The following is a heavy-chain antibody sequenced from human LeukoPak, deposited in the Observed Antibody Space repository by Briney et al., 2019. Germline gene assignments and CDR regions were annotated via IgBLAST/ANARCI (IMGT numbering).Heavy chain of an antibody. CDR2: ISWNSGSI. D-gene: IGHD3-22*01. CDR3: AKEGAYYDSSGYYYARHFDY. V-gene: IGHV3-9*01. Sequence: SLRLSCAASGFTFDDYAMHWVRQAPGKGLEWVSGISWNSGSIGYADSVKGRFTISRDNAKNSLYLQMNSLRAEDTALYYCAKEGAYYDSSGYYYARHFDYWGQGTLVTVSS. CDR1: GFTFDDYA. J-gene: IGHJ4*02.